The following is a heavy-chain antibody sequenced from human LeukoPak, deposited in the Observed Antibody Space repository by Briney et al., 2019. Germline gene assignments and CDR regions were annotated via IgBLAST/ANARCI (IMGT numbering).Heavy chain of an antibody. CDR1: GYTFTSYY. Sequence: ASVTVSCTASGYTFTSYYMHWVRQAPGQGLEWMGIINPSGGSTSYAQKFQGRVTMTRDTSTSTVYMELSSLKSEDTAVYYCAVGWAAIIRALDYWGQGTLVTVSS. J-gene: IGHJ4*02. D-gene: IGHD1-26*01. CDR3: AVGWAAIIRALDY. V-gene: IGHV1-46*01. CDR2: INPSGGST.